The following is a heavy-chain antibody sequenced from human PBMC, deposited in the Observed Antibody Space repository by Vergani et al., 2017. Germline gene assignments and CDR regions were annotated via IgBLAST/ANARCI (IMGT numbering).Heavy chain of an antibody. CDR3: AKGGDSGSYSGHYYYMDV. J-gene: IGHJ6*03. D-gene: IGHD1-26*01. V-gene: IGHV3-23*01. CDR1: GFTFSSYA. CDR2: ISGSGGST. Sequence: EVQLLESGGGLVQPGGSLRLSCAASGFTFSSYAMSWVRQAPGKGLEWVSAISGSGGSTYYADSVKGRFTISRDNSKNTLYLQMNSLSAEDTAVDYCAKGGDSGSYSGHYYYMDVWGKGTTVTVSS.